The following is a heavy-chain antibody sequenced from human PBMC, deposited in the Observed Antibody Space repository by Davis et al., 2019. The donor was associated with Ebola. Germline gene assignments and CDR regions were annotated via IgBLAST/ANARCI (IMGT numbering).Heavy chain of an antibody. D-gene: IGHD2-2*01. CDR3: ARAIVVAPFDP. CDR1: GGSISSYY. V-gene: IGHV4-59*01. J-gene: IGHJ5*02. CDR2: IYYSGST. Sequence: SETLSLTCTVSGGSISSYYWSWIRQLPGKGLAWIGYIYYSGSTNYNPPLKSRVTISVDTSKNQFSLKLSSVTAADTAVYYCARAIVVAPFDPWGQGTLVTVSS.